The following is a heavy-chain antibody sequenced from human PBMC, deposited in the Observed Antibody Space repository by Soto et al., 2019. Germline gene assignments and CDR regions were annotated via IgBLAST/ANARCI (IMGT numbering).Heavy chain of an antibody. V-gene: IGHV3-48*01. D-gene: IGHD2-15*01. CDR3: ARYGGSGDYYYMDL. J-gene: IGHJ6*03. CDR1: GFTFSSYS. CDR2: ISSSSVTI. Sequence: GSLRLSCAASGFTFSSYSMIWVRQAPGKALEWVSYISSSSVTIQYADSVKGRFTISRDNAKNSLSLHINSLRAEDAAQYYCARYGGSGDYYYMDLWGRGTTVTV.